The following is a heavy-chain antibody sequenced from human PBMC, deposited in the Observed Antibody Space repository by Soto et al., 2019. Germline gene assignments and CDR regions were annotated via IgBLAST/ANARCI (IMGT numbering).Heavy chain of an antibody. CDR3: ARESGSGSYLDH. CDR2: IVSSSSHI. J-gene: IGHJ4*02. V-gene: IGHV3-48*02. Sequence: EVQLVESGGGLVQPGGSLRLSCAASGFTFSSYSMNWVRQAPGKGLEWGSYIVSSSSHIYYADSLKGRFTISRDNAKNSLYLQMNSLRDEDTAVYYCARESGSGSYLDHCGQGTLVTVSS. CDR1: GFTFSSYS. D-gene: IGHD3-10*01.